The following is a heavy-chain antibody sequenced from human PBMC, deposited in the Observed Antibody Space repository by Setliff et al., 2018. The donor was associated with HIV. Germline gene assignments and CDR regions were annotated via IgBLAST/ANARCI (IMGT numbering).Heavy chain of an antibody. CDR3: ARDRSDILTGYYEGWSDP. D-gene: IGHD3-9*01. CDR1: GDSVSSRSYY. Sequence: SETLSLTCTVSGDSVSSRSYYWSWIRQPPGKGLEWIGYTYYSGSTNYNPSLKSRVTISVDTSKNQLSLKLSSVTAADTAVYYCARDRSDILTGYYEGWSDPWGQGTLVTVS. V-gene: IGHV4-61*01. J-gene: IGHJ5*02. CDR2: TYYSGST.